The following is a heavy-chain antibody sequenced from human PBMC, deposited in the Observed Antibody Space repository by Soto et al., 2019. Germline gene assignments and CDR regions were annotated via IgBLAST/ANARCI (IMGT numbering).Heavy chain of an antibody. D-gene: IGHD6-19*01. V-gene: IGHV3-23*01. CDR1: GFTFSIYA. J-gene: IGHJ4*02. CDR2: IGADGST. Sequence: EVQLLESGGGLVQPGGSLRLSCAASGFTFSIYAMSWVRQAPGKGLEWVSGIGADGSTYYADFVKGRFTISRDNSKDTLYLQMNSLRAEDTAVYYCARYASGWFAWGQGTLVNVSA. CDR3: ARYASGWFA.